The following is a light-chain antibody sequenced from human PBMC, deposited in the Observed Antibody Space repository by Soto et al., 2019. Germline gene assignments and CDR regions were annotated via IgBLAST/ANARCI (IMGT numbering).Light chain of an antibody. Sequence: DIQMTQSPSTLSASVGDRVTLTCRASQTVSTWLAWYQQEPGKAPKLLIYGASSLQTGVPSRFSGSGSGTEFTLTISSLQPDDFATYYCQQYNSYSYTFGQGTKVDIK. CDR1: QTVSTW. CDR2: GAS. J-gene: IGKJ2*01. V-gene: IGKV1-5*01. CDR3: QQYNSYSYT.